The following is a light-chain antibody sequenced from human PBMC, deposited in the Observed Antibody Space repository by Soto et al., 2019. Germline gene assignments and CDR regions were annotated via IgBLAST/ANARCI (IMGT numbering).Light chain of an antibody. Sequence: DIQMTQSPSTLSASEGDRVTITCRASQSISSWLAWYQQKPGKAPKLLIQKASSLEGGVPSRFSGSGSGTDCAFPVSSLQPYYLATCSCQQYNTFPYPFGQGTKLEIK. V-gene: IGKV1-5*03. CDR1: QSISSW. CDR2: KAS. J-gene: IGKJ2*01. CDR3: QQYNTFPYP.